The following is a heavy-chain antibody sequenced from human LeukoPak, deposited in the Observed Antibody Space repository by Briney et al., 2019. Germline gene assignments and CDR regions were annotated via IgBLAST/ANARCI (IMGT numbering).Heavy chain of an antibody. D-gene: IGHD1-14*01. J-gene: IGHJ4*02. CDR1: GFTFSSYA. CDR3: ARDSGGSFFDY. Sequence: GGSLRLSCAASGFTFSSYAMNWVRQSPGKGLERVSAISGSGAGTYYADSVKGRFTISRDNSRNTLYLQMNSLRAEDTAVYYCARDSGGSFFDYWGQGTLVTVSS. V-gene: IGHV3-23*01. CDR2: ISGSGAGT.